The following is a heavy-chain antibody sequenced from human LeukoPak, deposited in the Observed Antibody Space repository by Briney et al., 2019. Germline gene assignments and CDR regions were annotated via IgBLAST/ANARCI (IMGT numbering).Heavy chain of an antibody. CDR3: ARGDYYDYYMDV. Sequence: ASVKVSCKASVFTFTSYAMHCERHAPRQRLERMGWSNAGNGNTKYSQEFQGRDTITRDTSASTAYMELSSLRSEDMAVYYSARGDYYDYYMDVSGKGTTVTISS. D-gene: IGHD1-26*01. CDR2: SNAGNGNT. V-gene: IGHV1-3*02. J-gene: IGHJ6*03. CDR1: VFTFTSYA.